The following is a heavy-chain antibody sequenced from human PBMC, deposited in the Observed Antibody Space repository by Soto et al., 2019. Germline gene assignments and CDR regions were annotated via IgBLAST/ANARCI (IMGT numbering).Heavy chain of an antibody. CDR2: TYYTADT. D-gene: IGHD3-10*01. Sequence: PSETLSLTCSVSGVSIRSYFWSWIRQPPGKGLEWIGYTYYTADTKYSPSFESRATISADPSKKQFSLSLSPVSAADTALYFCAGSKNRGESIDYWGQGALVTVS. CDR1: GVSIRSYF. V-gene: IGHV4-59*01. CDR3: AGSKNRGESIDY. J-gene: IGHJ4*02.